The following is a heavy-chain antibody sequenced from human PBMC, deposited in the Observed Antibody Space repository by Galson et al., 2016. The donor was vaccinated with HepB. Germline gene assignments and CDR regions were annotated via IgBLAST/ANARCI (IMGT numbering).Heavy chain of an antibody. D-gene: IGHD3-22*01. Sequence: CAISGDSVSGNSVAWNWIRQSPSRGLEWLGRTYYRSKWHNDYAVSVKSRIIIKPDMSKNQFSLQLNSVTPEDTAVYYCARVGYYYDRSGYYYSPFDYWGQGTLVTVSS. V-gene: IGHV6-1*01. CDR2: TYYRSKWHN. CDR1: GDSVSGNSVA. CDR3: ARVGYYYDRSGYYYSPFDY. J-gene: IGHJ4*02.